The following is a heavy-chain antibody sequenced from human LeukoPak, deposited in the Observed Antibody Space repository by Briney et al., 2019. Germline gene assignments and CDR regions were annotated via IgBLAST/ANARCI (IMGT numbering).Heavy chain of an antibody. J-gene: IGHJ4*02. Sequence: GGSLRLSCAASGFTFSSFGMHWVRQAPGKGLEWVSVIYSGGSTYYTDSVKGRFTISRDNSKNTLYLQMNSLRAEDTAVYYCAKDVSYDSSGYYLLDYWGQGTLVTVSS. CDR2: IYSGGST. CDR1: GFTFSSFG. D-gene: IGHD3-22*01. CDR3: AKDVSYDSSGYYLLDY. V-gene: IGHV3-NL1*01.